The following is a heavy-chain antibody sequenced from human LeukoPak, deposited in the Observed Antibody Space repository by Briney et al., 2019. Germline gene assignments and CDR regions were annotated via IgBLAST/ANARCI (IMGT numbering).Heavy chain of an antibody. Sequence: GASVKVSCKASGYTFTDYDITWVRQAPGQGLEWMGWISAYNGHTNYAQMLQGRITVTTDTSTSTSYMELRSLRSDDTAVYYCARRGLGTTQRYFEYWGQGTLVIVSS. D-gene: IGHD1-7*01. V-gene: IGHV1-18*01. CDR1: GYTFTDYD. J-gene: IGHJ4*02. CDR2: ISAYNGHT. CDR3: ARRGLGTTQRYFEY.